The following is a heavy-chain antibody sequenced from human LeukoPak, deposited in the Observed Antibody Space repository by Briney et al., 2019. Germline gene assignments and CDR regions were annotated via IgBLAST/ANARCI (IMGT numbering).Heavy chain of an antibody. D-gene: IGHD3-10*01. Sequence: SSQTLSLTCTVSGGSISSGSYYWSWIRQPAGKGLEWIGRIYTSGSTNYNPSLKSRVTISVDTSKNQFSLKLSSVTAADTAVYYCAREMVRGVIELTNWFDPWGQGTLVTVSS. CDR3: AREMVRGVIELTNWFDP. V-gene: IGHV4-61*02. CDR2: IYTSGST. CDR1: GGSISSGSYY. J-gene: IGHJ5*02.